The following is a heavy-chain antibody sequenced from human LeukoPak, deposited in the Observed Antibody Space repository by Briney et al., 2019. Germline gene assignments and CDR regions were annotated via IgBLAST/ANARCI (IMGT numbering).Heavy chain of an antibody. V-gene: IGHV4-34*01. Sequence: SETLSLTCAVYGGSFSGYYWSWIRQPPGKGLEWIGEINHSGSTKYNPSLKSRVTISGDTSKNQFSLKLRSVTAADTAVYYCARDEFSGDSGGSFHDYWGQGTLVTVSS. D-gene: IGHD2-15*01. CDR2: INHSGST. CDR3: ARDEFSGDSGGSFHDY. CDR1: GGSFSGYY. J-gene: IGHJ4*02.